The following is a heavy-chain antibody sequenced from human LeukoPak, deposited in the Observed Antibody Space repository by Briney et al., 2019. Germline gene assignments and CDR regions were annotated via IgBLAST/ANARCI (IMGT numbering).Heavy chain of an antibody. D-gene: IGHD6-19*01. V-gene: IGHV3-30*09. CDR3: ARVPVAGTPYFDY. CDR2: ISYDGSNK. J-gene: IGHJ4*02. CDR1: GGTFSSYA. Sequence: SCKASGGTFSSYAMHWVRQAPGKGLEWVAVISYDGSNKYYADSVKGRFAISRDNSKNTLYLQMNSLRAEDTAVYCCARVPVAGTPYFDYWGQGTLVTVSS.